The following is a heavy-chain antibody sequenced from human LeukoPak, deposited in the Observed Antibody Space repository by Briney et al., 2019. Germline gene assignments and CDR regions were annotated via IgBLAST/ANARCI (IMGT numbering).Heavy chain of an antibody. CDR3: ARDLGFWSGYYTGYWFDP. CDR1: GYTFTSYY. J-gene: IGHJ5*02. Sequence: ASVKVSCKASGYTFTSYYMHWVRQAPGQGLEWMGIINPSGGSTSYAQKFQGRVTMTRDMSTSTVYMELSSLRSEDTAVYYCARDLGFWSGYYTGYWFDPWGQGTLVTVSS. V-gene: IGHV1-46*01. CDR2: INPSGGST. D-gene: IGHD3-3*01.